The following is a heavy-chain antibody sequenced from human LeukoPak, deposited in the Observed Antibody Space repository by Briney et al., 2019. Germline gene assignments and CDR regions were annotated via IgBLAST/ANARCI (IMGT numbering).Heavy chain of an antibody. Sequence: SGTLSLTCTVSGGSISSYYWSWIRQPPGKGLEWIGYIYYSGSTNYNPSLKSRVTISVDTSKNQFSLKLSSVTAADTAVYYCARLYCSGGSCALDYWGQGTLVTVSS. CDR3: ARLYCSGGSCALDY. V-gene: IGHV4-59*01. CDR1: GGSISSYY. CDR2: IYYSGST. D-gene: IGHD2-15*01. J-gene: IGHJ4*02.